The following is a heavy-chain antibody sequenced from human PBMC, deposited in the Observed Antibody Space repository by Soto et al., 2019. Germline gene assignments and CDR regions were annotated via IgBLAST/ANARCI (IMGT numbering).Heavy chain of an antibody. D-gene: IGHD1-1*01. CDR1: GDSIGNSAYY. J-gene: IGHJ4*02. CDR3: ARDVGKGYNCKVAY. Sequence: SETLSLTCAVSGDSIGNSAYYWTWIRHLPGKGLEWIGHIHFSGSTYYNPSLRSRSSISVDTSKNQFSLRVTSVTAADTATYYCARDVGKGYNCKVAYWGQGTLVTVSS. CDR2: IHFSGST. V-gene: IGHV4-31*11.